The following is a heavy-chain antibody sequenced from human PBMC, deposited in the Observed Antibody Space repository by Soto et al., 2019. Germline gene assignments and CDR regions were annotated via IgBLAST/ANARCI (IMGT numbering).Heavy chain of an antibody. CDR3: ARDSPNCSGGSCYPITDY. J-gene: IGHJ4*02. V-gene: IGHV3-21*04. CDR2: ISIVSAYI. D-gene: IGHD2-15*01. CDR1: GFTFSSYW. Sequence: PGGSLRLSCAASGFTFSSYWMSWVRQAPGKGLEWVSSISIVSAYIFYAYSVKGRFTISRDNSKNTLYLQMNSLRAEDTAVYYCARDSPNCSGGSCYPITDYWGQGTLVTVSS.